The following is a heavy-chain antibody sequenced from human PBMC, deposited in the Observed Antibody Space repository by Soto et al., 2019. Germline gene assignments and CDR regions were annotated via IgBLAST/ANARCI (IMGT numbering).Heavy chain of an antibody. CDR1: GYTFTGYY. V-gene: IGHV1-2*04. CDR3: ARELPGIAAVGTPRNSYYYGMDV. J-gene: IGHJ6*02. CDR2: INPNSGGT. D-gene: IGHD6-13*01. Sequence: KVSCKSSGYTFTGYYMHWVRQAPGQVLEWMGWINPNSGGTNYAQKFQGWVTMTRDTSISTAYMELSRLRSDDTAVYYCARELPGIAAVGTPRNSYYYGMDVWGQGTTVTVS.